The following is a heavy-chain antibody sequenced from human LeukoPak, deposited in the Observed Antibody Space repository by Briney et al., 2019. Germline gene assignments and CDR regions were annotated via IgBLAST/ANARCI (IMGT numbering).Heavy chain of an antibody. V-gene: IGHV1-24*01. J-gene: IGHJ5*02. CDR1: GYTLTELS. CDR3: ATGLNVDTAMVTP. D-gene: IGHD5-18*01. Sequence: ASVKVSCKVSGYTLTELSMHWVRQAPGKGLEWMGGFDPEDGETIYAQKFQGRVTMTEDTSTDTVYMELSSLRSEDTAVYYCATGLNVDTAMVTPWGQGTLVTVSS. CDR2: FDPEDGET.